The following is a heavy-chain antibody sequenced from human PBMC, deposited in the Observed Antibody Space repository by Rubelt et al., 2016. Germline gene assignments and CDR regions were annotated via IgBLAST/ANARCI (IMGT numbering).Heavy chain of an antibody. CDR1: GYTFTSYA. Sequence: QVQLVQSGSELKKPGASVKVSCKASGYTFTSYAMNWVRQAPGQGLEWMGWINTNTGNPTYAQGVKGRVVFSLDTSVSTAYLQISSLKAEDTAVYYCARVIAAAGRDGNYFDYWGQGTLVTVSS. CDR3: ARVIAAAGRDGNYFDY. CDR2: INTNTGNP. D-gene: IGHD6-13*01. V-gene: IGHV7-4-1*02. J-gene: IGHJ4*02.